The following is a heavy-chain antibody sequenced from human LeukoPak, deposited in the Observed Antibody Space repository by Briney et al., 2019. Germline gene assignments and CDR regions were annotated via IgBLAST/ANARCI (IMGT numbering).Heavy chain of an antibody. V-gene: IGHV3-66*02. J-gene: IGHJ4*02. Sequence: GGSLRLSCAASGFTFRNYQMNWVRQAPGKGLEWVSVIYSGGSTYYADSVKGRFTISRDNSKNTLYLQMNSLRAEDTAVYYCAREPQGASDYWGQGTLVTVSS. D-gene: IGHD1-14*01. CDR1: GFTFRNYQ. CDR3: AREPQGASDY. CDR2: IYSGGST.